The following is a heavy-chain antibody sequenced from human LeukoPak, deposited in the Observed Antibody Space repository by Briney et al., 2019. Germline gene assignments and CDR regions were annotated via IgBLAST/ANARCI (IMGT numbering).Heavy chain of an antibody. CDR1: GGSLSSPTHY. CDR3: ARTSLSRGY. V-gene: IGHV4-39*01. J-gene: IGHJ4*02. CDR2: IYYTGST. Sequence: SETLSLTCTVSGGSLSSPTHYWAWIRQPPGKGLEWIGSIYYTGSTYSNLSLKSRLTISVDTSKSQFYLKLSSVTAADTAVYFCARTSLSRGYWGQGTLVTVSS. D-gene: IGHD2/OR15-2a*01.